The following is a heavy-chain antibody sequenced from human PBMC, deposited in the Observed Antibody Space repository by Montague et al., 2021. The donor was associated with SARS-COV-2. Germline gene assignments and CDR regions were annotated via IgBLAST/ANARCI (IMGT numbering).Heavy chain of an antibody. CDR1: GFTFDDYA. V-gene: IGHV3-9*01. Sequence: SLRLSCAASGFTFDDYAMHWVRQAPGKGLEWVSSISWSSANIGYADSVKGRFTISRDNAKNSLYLQMNNLRAEDTALYYCAKEGGYGSGGYRIRVYGMDVWGQGTTVTVSS. D-gene: IGHD3-10*01. J-gene: IGHJ6*02. CDR2: ISWSSANI. CDR3: AKEGGYGSGGYRIRVYGMDV.